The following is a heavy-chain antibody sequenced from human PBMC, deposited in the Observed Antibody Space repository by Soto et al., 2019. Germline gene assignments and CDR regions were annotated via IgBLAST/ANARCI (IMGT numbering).Heavy chain of an antibody. CDR3: ARNFYVNGSVDP. J-gene: IGHJ5*02. Sequence: QVQLVQSGAEVKKPGASVRVSCKASGYTFTDYDINWVRQAPGQGLEWMGWMTPNSGNTGYAQKFQGRLTNTIYTLRSKASMEVSSLPSEDTAVFFCARNFYVNGSVDPWVQGTLVTVSS. D-gene: IGHD3-10*02. CDR2: MTPNSGNT. V-gene: IGHV1-8*03. CDR1: GYTFTDYD.